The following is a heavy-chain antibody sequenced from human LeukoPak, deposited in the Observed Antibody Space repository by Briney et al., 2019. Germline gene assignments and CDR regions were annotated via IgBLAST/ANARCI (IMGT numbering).Heavy chain of an antibody. V-gene: IGHV3-7*01. CDR1: GFPLSCQW. CDR3: ARDPGWGALDH. CDR2: INQDGSRK. Sequence: PGGSLRLSCAASGFPLSCQWMTWVRQAPAKGLEWVAIINQDGSRKSSADSVRGRFTISRDNAKNLLYLQMNSLRAEDTAVYYCARDPGWGALDHWGQGTLVTVS. D-gene: IGHD3-16*01. J-gene: IGHJ4*02.